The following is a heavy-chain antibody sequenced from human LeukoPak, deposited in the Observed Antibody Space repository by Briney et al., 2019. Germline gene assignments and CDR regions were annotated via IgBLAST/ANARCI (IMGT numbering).Heavy chain of an antibody. Sequence: GGSLRLSCTASGFTLSSYEMSWIRQAPGKGLVWVSRINSGGSSTNYADSVKGRFTISRDNAKNTLYLQMNSLRAEDTAVYYCARDPMATITNGKKFDYWGQGTLVTVSS. D-gene: IGHD5-24*01. V-gene: IGHV3-74*01. J-gene: IGHJ4*02. CDR2: INSGGSST. CDR1: GFTLSSYE. CDR3: ARDPMATITNGKKFDY.